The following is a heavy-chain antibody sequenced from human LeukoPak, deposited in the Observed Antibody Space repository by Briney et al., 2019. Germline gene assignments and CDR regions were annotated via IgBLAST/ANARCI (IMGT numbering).Heavy chain of an antibody. D-gene: IGHD2/OR15-2a*01. J-gene: IGHJ4*02. CDR1: GGSISSGGYS. V-gene: IGHV4-30-2*01. CDR3: ASQLSPGIGYFDY. CDR2: TYHSGST. Sequence: SQTLYVTCAVSGGSISSGGYSWSWIRQPPGKGLEWIGYTYHSGSTYYNPSLKSRVTISVDRSKNQFSLKLSSVTAADTAVYYCASQLSPGIGYFDYWGQGTLVTVSS.